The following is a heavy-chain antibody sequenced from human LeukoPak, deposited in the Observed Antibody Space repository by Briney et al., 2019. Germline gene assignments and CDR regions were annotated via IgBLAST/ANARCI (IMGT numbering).Heavy chain of an antibody. CDR3: ARSTAEMDMTTVITEPFDY. Sequence: EASVKVSCKASGGTFSSYAISWVRQAPGQGLEWMGVIIPIFGTANYAQKFQGRVTITTDESTSTAYMELSSLRSEDTAVYYCARSTAEMDMTTVITEPFDYWGQGTLVTVSS. CDR1: GGTFSSYA. D-gene: IGHD4-17*01. CDR2: IIPIFGTA. J-gene: IGHJ4*02. V-gene: IGHV1-69*05.